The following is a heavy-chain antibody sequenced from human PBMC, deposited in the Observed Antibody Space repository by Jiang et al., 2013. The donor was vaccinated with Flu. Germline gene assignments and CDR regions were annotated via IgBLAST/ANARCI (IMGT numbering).Heavy chain of an antibody. CDR3: ARSPSDYGVRLLADY. Sequence: KYYADSVKGRFTISRDNSKNTLYLQMNSLRAEDTAVYYCARSPSDYGVRLLADYWGQGTLVTVSS. D-gene: IGHD4-17*01. CDR2: K. V-gene: IGHV3-30*03. J-gene: IGHJ4*02.